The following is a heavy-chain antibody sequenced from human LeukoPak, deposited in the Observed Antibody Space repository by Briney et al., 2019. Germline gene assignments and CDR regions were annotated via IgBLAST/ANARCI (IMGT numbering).Heavy chain of an antibody. J-gene: IGHJ4*02. Sequence: GGSLRLSCAASGFTFSNYAMSWVRQAPGKGLEWVSTISGGGITTYYADSAKGRFTISRDNSKNTMFLQMNSLRADDTAGYYCPRQSYASGWNPFDYWGQGILVTVSS. V-gene: IGHV3-23*01. CDR1: GFTFSNYA. CDR3: PRQSYASGWNPFDY. D-gene: IGHD6-19*01. CDR2: ISGGGITT.